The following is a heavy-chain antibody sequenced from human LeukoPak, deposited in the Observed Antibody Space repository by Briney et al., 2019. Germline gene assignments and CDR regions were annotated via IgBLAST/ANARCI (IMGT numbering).Heavy chain of an antibody. CDR3: AREARCGGDCYYFDY. Sequence: GASVKVSCKVSGYTLTELSMHWVRQAPGQGLEWMGIINPSGGSTSYAQKFQGRVTMTRDTSTSTVYMELSSLRSEDTAVYYCAREARCGGDCYYFDYWGQGTLVTVSS. CDR1: GYTLTELS. J-gene: IGHJ4*02. CDR2: INPSGGST. V-gene: IGHV1-46*01. D-gene: IGHD2-21*02.